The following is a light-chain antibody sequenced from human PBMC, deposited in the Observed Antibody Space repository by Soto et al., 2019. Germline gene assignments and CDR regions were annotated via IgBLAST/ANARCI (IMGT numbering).Light chain of an antibody. CDR2: GAS. J-gene: IGKJ2*01. V-gene: IGKV3-20*01. CDR1: QSVSSSY. Sequence: EIVLTQSPGTLSLSPGERATLSCRASQSVSSSYLAWYQQKPGQAPRLLIYGASSRATGIPDRFSGSGSGTDFTPTTSRLQPEDFAVYYCQQDGSSPLYTFGQGTYVEIK. CDR3: QQDGSSPLYT.